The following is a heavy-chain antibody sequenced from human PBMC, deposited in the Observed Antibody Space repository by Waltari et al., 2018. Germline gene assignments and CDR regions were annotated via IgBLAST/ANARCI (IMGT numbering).Heavy chain of an antibody. D-gene: IGHD3-9*01. J-gene: IGHJ5*02. CDR3: ARERPKLRYFDWLPGSNWFDP. CDR2: INHSGST. Sequence: QVQLQQWGAGLLKPSETLSLTCAVYGGSFSGYYWSWIRQPPGKGLEWIGEINHSGSTNYNPSLKSRVTKSVDTSKNQFSLKLSSVTAADTAVYYCARERPKLRYFDWLPGSNWFDPGGQGTLVTVSS. CDR1: GGSFSGYY. V-gene: IGHV4-34*01.